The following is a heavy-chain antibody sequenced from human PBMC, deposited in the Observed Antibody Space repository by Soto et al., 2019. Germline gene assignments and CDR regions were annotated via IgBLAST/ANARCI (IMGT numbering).Heavy chain of an antibody. V-gene: IGHV3-30-3*01. CDR3: ARPPYYDFWSDYQHGYYFDH. CDR2: ISYDGSNE. J-gene: IGHJ4*02. D-gene: IGHD3-3*01. CDR1: GFTFSSYP. Sequence: PGGSLRLSCAASGFTFSSYPMHWVRQAPGKGLEWVAVISYDGSNEYYADSVKGRFTISRDNSKNTLYLQMNSLRAGDTAVYYCARPPYYDFWSDYQHGYYFDHWGQGTLVTVSS.